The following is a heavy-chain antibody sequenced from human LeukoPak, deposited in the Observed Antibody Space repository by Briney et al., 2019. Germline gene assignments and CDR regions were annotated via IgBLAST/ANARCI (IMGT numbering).Heavy chain of an antibody. Sequence: PSETLSLTCTVSGGSISSYYWSWIRQPPGKGLEWIGYIYYSGSTNYNPSLKSRVTISVDTSKNQFSLKLSSVTAADTAVYYCASTYYDFWSGHLYYFDYWGQGTLVTVSS. CDR2: IYYSGST. V-gene: IGHV4-59*01. CDR3: ASTYYDFWSGHLYYFDY. D-gene: IGHD3-3*01. J-gene: IGHJ4*02. CDR1: GGSISSYY.